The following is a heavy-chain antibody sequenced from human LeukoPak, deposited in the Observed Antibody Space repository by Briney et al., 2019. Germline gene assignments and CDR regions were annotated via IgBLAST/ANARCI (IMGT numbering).Heavy chain of an antibody. V-gene: IGHV1-58*02. CDR3: AAGVAAAGTVPIYYYYMDV. D-gene: IGHD6-13*01. CDR1: GFTFTSSA. CDR2: IVVGSGNT. Sequence: SVKVSCKASGFTFTSSAMQWVRQARGQRLEWIGWIVVGSGNTNYAQKFQERVTITRDMSTSTAYMELSSLRSVDTAVYYCAAGVAAAGTVPIYYYYMDVWGKGTTVTVSS. J-gene: IGHJ6*03.